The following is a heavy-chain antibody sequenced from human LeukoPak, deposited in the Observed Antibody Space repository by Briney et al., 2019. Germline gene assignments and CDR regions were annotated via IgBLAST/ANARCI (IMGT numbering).Heavy chain of an antibody. V-gene: IGHV3-23*01. CDR3: AKDRSVAGPGYY. J-gene: IGHJ4*02. CDR2: ISGSGGST. CDR1: GFTFSNAW. D-gene: IGHD6-19*01. Sequence: GGSLRLSCAASGFTFSNAWMSWVRQAPGKGLEWVSAISGSGGSTYYADSVKGRFTISRDNSKNTLYLQMTSLRAEDTAVYYCAKDRSVAGPGYYWGQGTLVTVSS.